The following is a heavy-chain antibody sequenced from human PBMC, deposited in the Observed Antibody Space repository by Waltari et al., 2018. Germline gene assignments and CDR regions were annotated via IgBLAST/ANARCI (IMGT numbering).Heavy chain of an antibody. CDR3: ARGNYDILTGQYYYGMDV. J-gene: IGHJ6*02. D-gene: IGHD3-9*01. V-gene: IGHV4-39*07. CDR1: GGSISSSSYY. Sequence: QLQLQESGPGLVKPSETLSLTCTVSGGSISSSSYYWGWIRKPPGKGLEWIGSIYYSGSTYYNPSLKSRVTISVDTSKNQFSLKLSSVTAADTAVYYCARGNYDILTGQYYYGMDVWGQGTTVTVSS. CDR2: IYYSGST.